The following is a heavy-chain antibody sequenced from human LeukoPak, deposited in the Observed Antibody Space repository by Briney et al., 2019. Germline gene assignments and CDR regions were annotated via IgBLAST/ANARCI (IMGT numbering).Heavy chain of an antibody. CDR3: AREGYSYGFGWFDP. Sequence: PSETLSLTCTVSGGSVSSGSYYWSWIRHPPGKGLEWIGYIYYSGSTNYNPSLKSRVTISVDTSKNQFSLKLSSVTAADTAVYYCAREGYSYGFGWFDPWGQGTLVTVSS. J-gene: IGHJ5*02. V-gene: IGHV4-61*01. D-gene: IGHD5-18*01. CDR2: IYYSGST. CDR1: GGSVSSGSYY.